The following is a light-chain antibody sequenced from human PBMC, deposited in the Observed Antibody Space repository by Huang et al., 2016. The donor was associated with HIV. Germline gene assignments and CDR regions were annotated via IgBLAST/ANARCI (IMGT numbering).Light chain of an antibody. V-gene: IGKV3-20*01. Sequence: EIVLTQSPDTLSLSPGERGALSYRASQNVTNDYLAWDQQKSVQAPRLLIYGSSGRATGVPVRFGGSGSGAEFILTIDRLEPEDFASYYCQQYSTSPWTFGPGTKLEVK. J-gene: IGKJ1*01. CDR3: QQYSTSPWT. CDR1: QNVTNDY. CDR2: GSS.